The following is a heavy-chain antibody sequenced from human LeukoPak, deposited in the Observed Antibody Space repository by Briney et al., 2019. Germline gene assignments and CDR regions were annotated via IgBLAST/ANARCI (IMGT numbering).Heavy chain of an antibody. D-gene: IGHD3-3*01. CDR3: AKGDFTLFGVVYYFDY. CDR1: GFTFSSYA. J-gene: IGHJ4*02. V-gene: IGHV3-23*01. CDR2: ISGSGGST. Sequence: PGGSLRLSCAASGFTFSSYAMSWVRQAPGKGLEWVSAISGSGGSTYYADSVKGRFTISRDNSKNTLYLQMNSLRAEDTAVYYCAKGDFTLFGVVYYFDYWGQGTLVTVSS.